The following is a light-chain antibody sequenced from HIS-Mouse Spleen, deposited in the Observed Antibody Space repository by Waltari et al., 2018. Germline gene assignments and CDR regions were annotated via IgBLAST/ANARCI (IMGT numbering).Light chain of an antibody. J-gene: IGLJ2*01. CDR1: KLGDKY. Sequence: SYELTQPPSVSVSPGQTASIPCSGAKLGDKYACWYQQKPAQSPVLVIYQDSKRPSGIPERFSGSNSGNTATLTISGTQAMDEADYYCQAWDSSTAGVVFGGGTKLTVL. CDR3: QAWDSSTAGVV. V-gene: IGLV3-1*01. CDR2: QDS.